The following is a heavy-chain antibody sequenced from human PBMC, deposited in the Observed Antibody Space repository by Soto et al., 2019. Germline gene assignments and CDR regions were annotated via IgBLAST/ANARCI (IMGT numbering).Heavy chain of an antibody. CDR3: AREGGYSSSAGVGWLDP. CDR2: IYYSGST. Sequence: PSETLSLTCTVSGGSISSGDYYWSWIRQPPGKGLEWIGYIYYSGSTYYNPSLKSRVTISVDTSKNQFSLKLSSVTAADTAVYYCAREGGYSSSAGVGWLDPWGQGTLVTVSS. V-gene: IGHV4-30-4*01. J-gene: IGHJ5*02. CDR1: GGSISSGDYY. D-gene: IGHD6-6*01.